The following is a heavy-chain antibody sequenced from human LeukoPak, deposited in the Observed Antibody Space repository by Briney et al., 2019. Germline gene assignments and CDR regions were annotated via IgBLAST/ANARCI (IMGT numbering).Heavy chain of an antibody. Sequence: GGSLRLFCAASGFIFSSYSMNWVREAPGKGVEWVSYFRSSSSYIYYADSVKGRFTISRDNAKNSLYLQMNSLRAEDTAVYYCAREVFDSGWYTFYYFDYWGQGTLVTVSS. V-gene: IGHV3-21*01. CDR1: GFIFSSYS. CDR3: AREVFDSGWYTFYYFDY. D-gene: IGHD6-19*01. CDR2: FRSSSSYI. J-gene: IGHJ4*02.